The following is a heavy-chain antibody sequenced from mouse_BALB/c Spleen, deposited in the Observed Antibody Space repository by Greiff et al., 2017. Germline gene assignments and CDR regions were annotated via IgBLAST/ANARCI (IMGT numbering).Heavy chain of an antibody. CDR2: ISSGSSTI. V-gene: IGHV5-17*02. D-gene: IGHD2-1*01. J-gene: IGHJ4*01. Sequence: EVHLVESGGGLVQPGGSRKLSCAASGFTFSSFGMHWVRQAPEKGLEWVAYISSGSSTIYYADTVKGRFTISRDNPKNTLFLQMTSLRSEDTAMYYCASLYYGNYDAMDYWGQGTSVTVSS. CDR1: GFTFSSFG. CDR3: ASLYYGNYDAMDY.